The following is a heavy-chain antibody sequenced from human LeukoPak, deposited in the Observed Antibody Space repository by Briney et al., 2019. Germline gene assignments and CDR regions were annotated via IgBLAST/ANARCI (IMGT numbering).Heavy chain of an antibody. V-gene: IGHV3-30*04. J-gene: IGHJ6*02. CDR3: ARDFATVVTPIGWLGYGMDV. CDR1: GFTFSSYA. Sequence: GRSLRLSCAASGFTFSSYAMHWVRQAPGMGLEWVAVISYDGSNKYYADSVKGRFTISRDNSKNTLYLQMNSLRAEDTAVYYCARDFATVVTPIGWLGYGMDVWGQGTTVTVSS. D-gene: IGHD4-23*01. CDR2: ISYDGSNK.